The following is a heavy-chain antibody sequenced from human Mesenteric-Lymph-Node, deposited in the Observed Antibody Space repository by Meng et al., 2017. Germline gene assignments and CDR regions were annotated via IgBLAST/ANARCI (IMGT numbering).Heavy chain of an antibody. CDR3: AREGDHIVVVTAISFMGYYFDY. J-gene: IGHJ4*02. V-gene: IGHV7-4-1*02. Sequence: QGQLVQSGSELKLPGAPWKVSCRPSGYTFSSYAISGVRQAPGQGPDWMGWIDPNTGNPTYDQGFTGRFVFSLDTSVSTAYLQINSLRAEDTAVYYCAREGDHIVVVTAISFMGYYFDYWGQGTLVTVSS. CDR2: IDPNTGNP. CDR1: GYTFSSYA. D-gene: IGHD2-21*02.